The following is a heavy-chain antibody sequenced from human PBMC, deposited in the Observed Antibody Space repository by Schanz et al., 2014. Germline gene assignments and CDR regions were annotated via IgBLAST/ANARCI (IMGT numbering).Heavy chain of an antibody. J-gene: IGHJ4*02. D-gene: IGHD6-13*01. Sequence: QVQLVQSGAEVKKPGASVKVSCKASGYTTFTDYYIHWVRQAPGQGLDWMGWINAGTGNTEYSQKFQGRVTITRDTLASTAYMEVSSLRSEDTAVYYCARSGSSNWYFFDYWGQGTLVTVSS. CDR3: ARSGSSNWYFFDY. CDR2: INAGTGNT. V-gene: IGHV1-3*01. CDR1: GYTTFTDYY.